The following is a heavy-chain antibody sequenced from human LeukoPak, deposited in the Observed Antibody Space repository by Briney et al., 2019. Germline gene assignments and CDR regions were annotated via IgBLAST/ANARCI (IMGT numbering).Heavy chain of an antibody. CDR2: ISHTGSTM. J-gene: IGHJ6*02. CDR1: GFSFSSYS. D-gene: IGHD3-10*01. Sequence: GGSLRLSCAASGFSFSSYSLNWVRQAPGKGLEWVSYISHTGSTMSYADSVEGRFTISRDNARNSLYLQMNSLRAEDTAVYYCAIPPLSGSGPTDVWGQGTTVTVSS. V-gene: IGHV3-48*04. CDR3: AIPPLSGSGPTDV.